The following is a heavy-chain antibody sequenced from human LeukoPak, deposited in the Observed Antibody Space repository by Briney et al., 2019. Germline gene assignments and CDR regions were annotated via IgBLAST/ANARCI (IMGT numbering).Heavy chain of an antibody. J-gene: IGHJ3*02. Sequence: GGSLRLSCAASGFTFSSYAMHWVRQAPGKGLEWVSGINGSGGSTYYADSVKGRFTISRDNSKNTLYLQMNSLRAEDTAVYYCAKDLARAITSRGAFDIWGQGTMVTVSS. D-gene: IGHD3-10*01. V-gene: IGHV3-23*01. CDR1: GFTFSSYA. CDR2: INGSGGST. CDR3: AKDLARAITSRGAFDI.